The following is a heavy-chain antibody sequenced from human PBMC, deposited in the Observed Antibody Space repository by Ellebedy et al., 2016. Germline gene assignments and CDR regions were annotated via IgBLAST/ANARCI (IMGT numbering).Heavy chain of an antibody. CDR2: INHSGST. Sequence: SETLSLXXAVYGGSFSGYYWSWIRRPPGKGLEWIGEINHSGSTNYNPSLKSRVTISVDTSKNQFSLKLSSVTAADTAVYYCARVTKDAFDIWGQGTMVTVSS. D-gene: IGHD2-2*01. V-gene: IGHV4-34*01. J-gene: IGHJ3*02. CDR1: GGSFSGYY. CDR3: ARVTKDAFDI.